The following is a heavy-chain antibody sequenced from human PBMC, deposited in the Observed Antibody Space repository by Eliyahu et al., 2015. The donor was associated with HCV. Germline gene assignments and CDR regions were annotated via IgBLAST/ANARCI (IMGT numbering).Heavy chain of an antibody. CDR3: ARQQMATVTTDH. CDR2: AFFSGGA. J-gene: IGHJ4*02. V-gene: IGHV4-39*01. D-gene: IGHD4-11*01. Sequence: QLRLQESGPGQVKPSETLSLTCTVSGGXIFXSDSYWGWXXQTPGKGLXWIGSAFFSGGAYYNPSFESRVTVSVDTSKNQFSLHLSSVTVADAAFYYCARQQMATVTTDHWGQGTLVTVSS. CDR1: GGXIFXSDSY.